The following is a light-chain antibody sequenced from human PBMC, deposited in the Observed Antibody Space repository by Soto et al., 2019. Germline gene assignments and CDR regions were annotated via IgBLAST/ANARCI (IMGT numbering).Light chain of an antibody. CDR2: YDD. J-gene: IGLJ2*01. Sequence: QPVLTQPPSVSEAPGQRVTISCSGSRSNIGDNAVNWYQQLPGKAPKLLIYYDDLLPSGVSDRFSGSKSGTSASLAISGLQSEDEADYYCAVWDDSLNGPVFGGGTKLTVL. CDR3: AVWDDSLNGPV. CDR1: RSNIGDNA. V-gene: IGLV1-36*01.